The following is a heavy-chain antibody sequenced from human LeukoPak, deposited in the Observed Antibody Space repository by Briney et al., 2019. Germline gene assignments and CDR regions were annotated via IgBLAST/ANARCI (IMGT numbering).Heavy chain of an antibody. Sequence: GGPLRLSCAACGLSLSSSNMLWVRQSPGGGLEWLSYICAGSGTVFPAVPVRGRFSISRDNARDSLFLQMHSLRVGDRAVFYCTKDLGLRRMIWARDTLVIVSS. J-gene: IGHJ2*01. CDR1: GLSLSSSN. V-gene: IGHV3-48*04. CDR3: TKDLGLRRMI. CDR2: ICAGSGTV.